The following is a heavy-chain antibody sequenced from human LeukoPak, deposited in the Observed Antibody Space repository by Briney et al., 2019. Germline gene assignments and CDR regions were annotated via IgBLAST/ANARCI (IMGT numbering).Heavy chain of an antibody. D-gene: IGHD3-16*01. CDR3: TTDHYVWGSYAESDY. CDR1: GFTFSNAW. J-gene: IGHJ4*02. CDR2: IKSKTDGGTT. Sequence: PGGSLRLSCAASGFTFSNAWMSRVRQAPGKGLEWVGRIKSKTDGGTTDYAAPVKGRFTISRDDSKNTLYLQMNSLKTEDTAVYYCTTDHYVWGSYAESDYWGQGTLVTVSS. V-gene: IGHV3-15*01.